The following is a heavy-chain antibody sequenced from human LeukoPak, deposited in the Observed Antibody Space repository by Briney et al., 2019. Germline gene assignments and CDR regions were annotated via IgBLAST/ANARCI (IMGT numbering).Heavy chain of an antibody. J-gene: IGHJ4*02. CDR1: GGSIYNYY. CDR3: VSDGGGNDY. CDR2: IYSSGTT. V-gene: IGHV4-4*07. Sequence: SETLSLTCTVSGGSIYNYYWSWIRQPAGKGLEWIGRIYSSGTTNYNPSLQSRVTVSVDTSKNQFSLRLSSVTAADTAVYYCVSDGGGNDYWGQGILVTVSS. D-gene: IGHD1-26*01.